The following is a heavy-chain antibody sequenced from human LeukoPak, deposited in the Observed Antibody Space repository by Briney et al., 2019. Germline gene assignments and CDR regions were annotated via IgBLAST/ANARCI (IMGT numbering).Heavy chain of an antibody. J-gene: IGHJ4*02. D-gene: IGHD3-22*01. CDR3: ARVPYDSSGYYQYYFDY. CDR2: ISAYNGNT. CDR1: GYTFTSYG. V-gene: IGHV1-18*01. Sequence: GASVRVSCKASGYTFTSYGISWVRQAPGQGLEWMGWISAYNGNTNYAQKLQGRVTMTTDTSTSTAYMELRSLRSDDTAVYYCARVPYDSSGYYQYYFDYWGQGTLVTVSS.